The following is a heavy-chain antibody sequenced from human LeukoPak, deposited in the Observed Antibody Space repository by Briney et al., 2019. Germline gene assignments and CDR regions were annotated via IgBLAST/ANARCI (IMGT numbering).Heavy chain of an antibody. D-gene: IGHD1-26*01. J-gene: IGHJ5*02. CDR3: ARDWDAMNNCFDP. CDR1: GYTFTNYG. Sequence: ASVKVSCKASGYTFTNYGISWVRQAPGQGLEWMGWISTNSDIRTYAQTLQGRFTMTTDTATTTTYMELNNLTFDDTAVYYCARDWDAMNNCFDPWGQGTPVTVSS. CDR2: ISTNSDIR. V-gene: IGHV1-18*01.